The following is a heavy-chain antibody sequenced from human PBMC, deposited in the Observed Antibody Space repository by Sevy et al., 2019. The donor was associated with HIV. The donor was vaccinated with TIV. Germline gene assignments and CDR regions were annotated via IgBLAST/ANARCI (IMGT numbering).Heavy chain of an antibody. Sequence: GGSLRLSCAASGFTFSNAWMSWVRQAPGKGLEWVGRIKSKTDGGTTDYAAPVKGRFTISRDDSKNTLYPQMNSLKTEDTAVYYCTTENQQLVEHDAFDIWGQGTMVTVSS. J-gene: IGHJ3*02. CDR1: GFTFSNAW. V-gene: IGHV3-15*01. CDR2: IKSKTDGGTT. CDR3: TTENQQLVEHDAFDI. D-gene: IGHD6-13*01.